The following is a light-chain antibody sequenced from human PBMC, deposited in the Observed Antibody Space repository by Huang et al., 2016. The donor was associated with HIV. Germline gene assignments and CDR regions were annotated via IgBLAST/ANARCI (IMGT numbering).Light chain of an antibody. Sequence: DIQMTQSPLSLSASVGDRVTITCRASQGIRNSLAGYQQKPGKAPKLLVYAASRLESGVPSWCRGSGSGTNFTLTISSLQPEDFATYYCQQYHSSWTFGQGTKVEIK. V-gene: IGKV1-NL1*01. CDR1: QGIRNS. J-gene: IGKJ1*01. CDR3: QQYHSSWT. CDR2: AAS.